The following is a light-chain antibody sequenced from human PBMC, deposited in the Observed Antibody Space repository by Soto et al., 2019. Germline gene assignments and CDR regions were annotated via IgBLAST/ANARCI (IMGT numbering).Light chain of an antibody. CDR1: SSDVGGYNS. J-gene: IGLJ1*01. CDR3: SSYTNSSTLLYV. Sequence: QSALTQPASVSGSPGQSITISCTGTSSDVGGYNSVSWYQQHPGKAPKLMIYEVSNRPSGVSNRFSGSKSGNTASLTISGLQAEDEADSYCSSYTNSSTLLYVFGTGTKVTVL. V-gene: IGLV2-14*01. CDR2: EVS.